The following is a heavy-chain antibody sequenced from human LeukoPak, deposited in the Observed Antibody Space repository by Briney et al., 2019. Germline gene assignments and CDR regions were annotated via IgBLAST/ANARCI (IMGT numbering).Heavy chain of an antibody. CDR1: GFSSNSYW. V-gene: IGHV3-74*01. CDR3: ARGRGPYGWFDP. Sequence: GGSLRLSCAASGFSSNSYWMHWARQAPGKGLVWVARINGDGSSINYADSVKGRFTISRDNAKNTLYLQMNSLRVEDTAVYYCARGRGPYGWFDPWGQGTLVTVSS. D-gene: IGHD3-10*01. CDR2: INGDGSSI. J-gene: IGHJ5*02.